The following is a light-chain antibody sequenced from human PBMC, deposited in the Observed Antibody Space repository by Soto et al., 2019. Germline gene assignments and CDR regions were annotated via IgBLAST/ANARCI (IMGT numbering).Light chain of an antibody. J-gene: IGKJ4*01. V-gene: IGKV3-15*01. CDR3: QQYGDSPLT. CDR1: QGISTL. Sequence: EIVLTQSPATLSVSPGERATLFCRASQGISTLLAWYQQKPGQAPRLLIYAASTRAAGIPARFSGSGAGTDFTLTISRLEPEDFAVYYCQQYGDSPLTFGGGTKVDIK. CDR2: AAS.